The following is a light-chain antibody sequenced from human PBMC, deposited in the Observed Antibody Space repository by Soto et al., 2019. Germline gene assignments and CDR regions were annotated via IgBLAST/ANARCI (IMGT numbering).Light chain of an antibody. Sequence: DIQMTQSPSSLSASVGDSVTITCRASQSLNKYLNWYQHKLGKAPTLLIYGASSLHSGVPTRFSGGGVGTYFTLTINSLQPEDSATYYCQQTYSAPGTFGRGTKVEI. CDR3: QQTYSAPGT. CDR2: GAS. J-gene: IGKJ1*01. CDR1: QSLNKY. V-gene: IGKV1-39*01.